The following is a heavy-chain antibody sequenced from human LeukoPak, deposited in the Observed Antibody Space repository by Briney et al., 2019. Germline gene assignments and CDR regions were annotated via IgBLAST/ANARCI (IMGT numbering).Heavy chain of an antibody. CDR1: GFTFSSYS. CDR3: ARVGPYDFWSGYAYGMDV. D-gene: IGHD3-3*01. J-gene: IGHJ6*02. CDR2: IRSSSSYI. V-gene: IGHV3-21*01. Sequence: GGSLRLSCAASGFTFSSYSMNWVRQAPGKGLEWVSSIRSSSSYIYYADSVKGRFTISRDNAKNSLYLQMNSLRAEDTAVYYCARVGPYDFWSGYAYGMDVWGQGTTVTVSS.